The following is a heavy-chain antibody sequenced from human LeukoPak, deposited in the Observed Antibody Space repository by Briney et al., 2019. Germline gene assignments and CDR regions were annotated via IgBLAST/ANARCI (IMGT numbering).Heavy chain of an antibody. D-gene: IGHD2-2*01. CDR1: GGSFSGYY. CDR3: ARGVVPPYYMDV. CDR2: INHSGST. J-gene: IGHJ6*03. V-gene: IGHV4-34*01. Sequence: SETLSLTCAVYGGSFSGYYRSWIRQPPGKGLEWIGEINHSGSTNYNPSLKSRVTISVDTSKNQFSLKLSSVTAADTAVYYCARGVVPPYYMDVWGKGTTVTVSS.